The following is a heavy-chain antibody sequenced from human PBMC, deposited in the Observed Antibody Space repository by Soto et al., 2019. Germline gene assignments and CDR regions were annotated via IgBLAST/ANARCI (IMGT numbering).Heavy chain of an antibody. CDR2: IYYSGST. D-gene: IGHD4-17*01. Sequence: SETLSLTCTVSGGSISSYYWSWIRQPPGKGLEWIGYIYYSGSTNYNPSLKSRVTISVDTSKNQFSLKLSSVTAADTAVYYCASSRGPSYGDYPNPRYYFDYWGQGTLVTVSS. J-gene: IGHJ4*02. CDR3: ASSRGPSYGDYPNPRYYFDY. CDR1: GGSISSYY. V-gene: IGHV4-59*01.